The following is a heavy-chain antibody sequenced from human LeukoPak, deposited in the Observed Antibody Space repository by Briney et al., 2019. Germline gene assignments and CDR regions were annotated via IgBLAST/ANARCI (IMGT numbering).Heavy chain of an antibody. CDR2: IKQDGSEK. CDR1: GFTFSSYW. J-gene: IGHJ4*02. CDR3: ARDWYYYDSSGCL. V-gene: IGHV3-7*01. Sequence: GGSLRLSCAASGFTFSSYWMSWVRQAPGKGLEWVANIKQDGSEKYYVDSVKGRFTISRDNAKNSLYLQMNSLRAEDTAVYYCARDWYYYDSSGCLGGQGTLVTVSS. D-gene: IGHD3-22*01.